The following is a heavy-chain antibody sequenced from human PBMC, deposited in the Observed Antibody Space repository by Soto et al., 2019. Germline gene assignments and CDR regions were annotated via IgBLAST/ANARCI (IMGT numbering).Heavy chain of an antibody. V-gene: IGHV4-59*11. CDR3: ASRSDYYGDAFDI. D-gene: IGHD3-3*01. CDR1: GVSIGNHY. Sequence: PSETLSLTCTVSGVSIGNHYWSWIRQPPGKGLEWIGYIYNSGRTIYKPSLKSRVTISVDTSKNKFSLKLTSVTAADTAVYYCASRSDYYGDAFDIWGQGTMVT. CDR2: IYNSGRT. J-gene: IGHJ3*02.